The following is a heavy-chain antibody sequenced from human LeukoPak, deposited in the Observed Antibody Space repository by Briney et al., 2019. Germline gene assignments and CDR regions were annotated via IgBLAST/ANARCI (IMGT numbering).Heavy chain of an antibody. D-gene: IGHD1-26*01. Sequence: SETLSLTCTVSGGSISSYYWSWIRQPPGKGLEWIGYIYYSGSTNYNPSLKSRVTISVDTSKNQFSLKLSSVTAADTAVYYCATRLSGSYPYYFDYWGQGTLVTVSS. CDR1: GGSISSYY. CDR3: ATRLSGSYPYYFDY. J-gene: IGHJ4*02. CDR2: IYYSGST. V-gene: IGHV4-59*01.